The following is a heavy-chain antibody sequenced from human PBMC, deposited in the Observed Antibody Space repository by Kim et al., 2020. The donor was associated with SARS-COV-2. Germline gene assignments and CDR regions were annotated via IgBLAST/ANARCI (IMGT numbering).Heavy chain of an antibody. CDR1: GFTFKNYG. CDR3: ANLKYGYFGSGSYRPGY. CDR2: INGRGDST. D-gene: IGHD3-10*01. J-gene: IGHJ4*02. V-gene: IGHV3-23*01. Sequence: GGSLRLSCAASGFTFKNYGMNWVRLTPGKGLEWVSTINGRGDSTNYADSVKGRFTISRDNSKNTVYLQIKSLRADDTAVYYCANLKYGYFGSGSYRPGYWGQGTLVTVSS.